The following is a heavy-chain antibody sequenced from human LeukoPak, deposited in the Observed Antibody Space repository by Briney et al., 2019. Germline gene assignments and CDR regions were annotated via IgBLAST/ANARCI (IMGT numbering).Heavy chain of an antibody. CDR3: AKCNCYDSSGYYSSDGGGIDY. Sequence: PGGSLRLSCAASGFTFSSYAMIWVRQAPGKGLEWVSGNRGSGGTTDYADPVKGRFTMSRDNSQNTLYLQMNSLRAEDTAVYYCAKCNCYDSSGYYSSDGGGIDYWGQGTLVTVSS. V-gene: IGHV3-23*01. D-gene: IGHD3-22*01. CDR2: NRGSGGTT. J-gene: IGHJ4*02. CDR1: GFTFSSYA.